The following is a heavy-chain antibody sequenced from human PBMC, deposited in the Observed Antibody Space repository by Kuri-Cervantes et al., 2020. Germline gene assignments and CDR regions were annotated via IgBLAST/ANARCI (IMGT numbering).Heavy chain of an antibody. CDR1: GFTVSSNY. CDR2: IYSGGST. Sequence: GESLKISCAASGFTVSSNYMSWVRQAPGKGLEWVSVIYSGGSTYYADSVKGRFTISRDNAKNSLYLQMNSLRAEDTAVYYCARGVAYFISQYYYGSGSWYGMDVWGQGTTVTVSS. J-gene: IGHJ6*02. CDR3: ARGVAYFISQYYYGSGSWYGMDV. D-gene: IGHD3-10*01. V-gene: IGHV3-53*01.